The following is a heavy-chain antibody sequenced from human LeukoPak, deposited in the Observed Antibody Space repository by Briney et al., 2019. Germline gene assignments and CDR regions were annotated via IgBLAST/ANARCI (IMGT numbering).Heavy chain of an antibody. J-gene: IGHJ3*02. CDR1: GGSISSYY. CDR2: IYYSGST. CDR3: ARDTGYYDSSGYDAFDI. V-gene: IGHV4-59*01. Sequence: SETLSLTCTVSGGSISSYYWSWIRQPPGKGLEWIGYIYYSGSTNYNPSLKSRVTISVDTSKNQFSLKLSSVTAADTAVYYCARDTGYYDSSGYDAFDIWGQGTTVTVSS. D-gene: IGHD3-22*01.